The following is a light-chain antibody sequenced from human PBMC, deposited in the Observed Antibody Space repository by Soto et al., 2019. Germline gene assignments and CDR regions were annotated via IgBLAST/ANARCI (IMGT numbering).Light chain of an antibody. CDR2: EVS. Sequence: QSALTRPPSASGSLGQSVTISCTGTSSDVGAYNSVSWYQHYPGKAPKLLIYEVSKRPSGVPDRFSGSKSGNTASLTVSGLQAEDEADYYCSSYAGATNLVFGGGTKLTVL. V-gene: IGLV2-8*01. CDR3: SSYAGATNLV. CDR1: SSDVGAYNS. J-gene: IGLJ2*01.